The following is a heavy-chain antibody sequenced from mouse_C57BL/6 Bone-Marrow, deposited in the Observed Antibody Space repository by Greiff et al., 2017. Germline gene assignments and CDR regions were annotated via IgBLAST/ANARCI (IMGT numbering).Heavy chain of an antibody. CDR1: GYTFTGYW. CDR2: ILPGSGST. Sequence: QVQLQQSGAELMKPGASVKLSCKATGYTFTGYWIEWVKQRPGHGLEWIGEILPGSGSTNYNAKFKGKDTFTADTSSNTACMQLSSLTTEDSAIXNCEREGTADFDYWGQGTTLTVSS. V-gene: IGHV1-9*01. CDR3: EREGTADFDY. D-gene: IGHD2-14*01. J-gene: IGHJ2*01.